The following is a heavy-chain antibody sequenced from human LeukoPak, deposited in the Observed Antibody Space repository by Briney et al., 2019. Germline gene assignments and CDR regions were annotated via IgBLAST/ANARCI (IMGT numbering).Heavy chain of an antibody. CDR1: GFTFSSYA. D-gene: IGHD3-22*01. CDR3: AKGGDGRYYDSSGSFFYYYGMDV. V-gene: IGHV3-23*01. Sequence: GASLRLSCAAPGFTFSSYAVSWVRQAPGKGLKWVSTISGSGGSTYYADSVKGRFTISRDNSKNTLYLQMNSLRAEDTAVYYCAKGGDGRYYDSSGSFFYYYGMDVWGQGTTVTVSS. CDR2: ISGSGGST. J-gene: IGHJ6*02.